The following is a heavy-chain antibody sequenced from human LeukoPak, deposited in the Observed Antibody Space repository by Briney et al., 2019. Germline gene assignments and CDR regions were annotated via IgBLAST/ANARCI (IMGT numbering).Heavy chain of an antibody. V-gene: IGHV3-11*01. CDR3: ARDDCSGGTCYPDP. D-gene: IGHD2-15*01. Sequence: PGGSLRLSCAASGFTFSDYYMTWIRQAPGKGLDWLSYISSSGDTMYYADSVKGRFTISRDNAKHSLYLQMNSLRAEDTALYYCARDDCSGGTCYPDPWGQGTLVIVSS. CDR1: GFTFSDYY. J-gene: IGHJ5*02. CDR2: ISSSGDTM.